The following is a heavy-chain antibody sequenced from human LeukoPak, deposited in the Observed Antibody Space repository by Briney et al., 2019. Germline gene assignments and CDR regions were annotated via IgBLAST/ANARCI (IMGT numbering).Heavy chain of an antibody. CDR3: ARGLETIH. D-gene: IGHD3-3*01. V-gene: IGHV4-39*07. CDR1: GGSISSSSYY. Sequence: PSETLSLTCTVSGGSISSSSYYWGWIRQPPGKGLEWIGEINHSGSTNYNPSLKSRVTISVDTSKNQFSLKLSSVTAADTAVYYCARGLETIHWGQGTLVTVSS. J-gene: IGHJ4*02. CDR2: INHSGST.